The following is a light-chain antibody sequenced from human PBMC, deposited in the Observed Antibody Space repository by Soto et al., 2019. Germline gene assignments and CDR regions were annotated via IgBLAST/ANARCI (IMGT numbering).Light chain of an antibody. Sequence: EVMMSQSPGTLSLTPGEAATLSCRASQSVSGNYLAWYRQKPGQAPRLLIFAVSSRATGIPDRFSGTVSGTDFNLTISRLEPEDFALYYCQQYGNSPLTFGGGTMVDVK. CDR2: AVS. V-gene: IGKV3-20*01. J-gene: IGKJ4*01. CDR3: QQYGNSPLT. CDR1: QSVSGNY.